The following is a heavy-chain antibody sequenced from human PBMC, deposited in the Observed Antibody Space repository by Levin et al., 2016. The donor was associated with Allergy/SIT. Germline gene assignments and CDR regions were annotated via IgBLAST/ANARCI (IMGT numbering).Heavy chain of an antibody. CDR2: ISSSSSTI. V-gene: IGHV3-48*01. D-gene: IGHD1-26*01. Sequence: GGSLRLSCAASGFIFSTYSMNWVRQAPGKGLEWLSYISSSSSTIYYADSVRGRFTISRDNAKNSLYLQMNSLRAEDTAVYYCARVGSWGWFDPWGQGTLVTVSS. CDR1: GFIFSTYS. CDR3: ARVGSWGWFDP. J-gene: IGHJ5*02.